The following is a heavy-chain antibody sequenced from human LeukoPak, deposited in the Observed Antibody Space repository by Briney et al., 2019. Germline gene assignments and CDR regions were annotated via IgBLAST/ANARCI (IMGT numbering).Heavy chain of an antibody. CDR1: GGSISSSSYY. CDR3: ARQEVAARHLDY. J-gene: IGHJ4*02. CDR2: IYYSGST. Sequence: PSETLSLTCTVSGGSISSSSYYWGWIRQPPGKGLEWIGSIYYSGSTYYNPSLKSRVTISVDTSKNQFSLKLSSVTAADTAVYYCARQEVAARHLDYWGQGTLVTVSS. V-gene: IGHV4-39*01. D-gene: IGHD6-6*01.